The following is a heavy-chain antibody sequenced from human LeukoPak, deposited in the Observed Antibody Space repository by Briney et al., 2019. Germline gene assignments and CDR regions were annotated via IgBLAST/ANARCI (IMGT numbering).Heavy chain of an antibody. J-gene: IGHJ3*02. CDR2: IYYSGST. D-gene: IGHD3-22*01. Sequence: PSETLSLTCSVSGDYISSYYWSWIRQPPGKGLERIRYIYYSGSTNYNPSLKSRVTISVDTSKNQFSLKLSSVTAADTAVYYCARDIPGYYDSSGFAFDIWGQGTMVTVSS. CDR1: GDYISSYY. V-gene: IGHV4-59*01. CDR3: ARDIPGYYDSSGFAFDI.